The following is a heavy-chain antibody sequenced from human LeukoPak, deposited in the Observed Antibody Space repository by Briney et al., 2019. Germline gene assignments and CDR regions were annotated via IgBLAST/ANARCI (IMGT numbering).Heavy chain of an antibody. Sequence: SETLSLTCAVYGESLNGHYWSWIRQSPGKGLEWIGEGNDSGGTKFNPSLKSRVRILADTSKNQFSLKLSSVTAADTAVYHCAKNGQSGFSFDPWGQGTLVTVSS. CDR3: AKNGQSGFSFDP. D-gene: IGHD1-26*01. V-gene: IGHV4-34*01. CDR2: GNDSGGT. J-gene: IGHJ5*02. CDR1: GESLNGHY.